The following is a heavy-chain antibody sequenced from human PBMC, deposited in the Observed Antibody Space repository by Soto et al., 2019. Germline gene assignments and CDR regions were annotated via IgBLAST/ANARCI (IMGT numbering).Heavy chain of an antibody. V-gene: IGHV3-30-3*01. Sequence: QPGGSLRLSCAASGFSLNSYAMHWVRQAPGKGLEWVAVISYDGSNKFYGDSVKGRFTISRDNSKNTVYLQMDSLRTEDTAVYYCESDCSSHTCYRQGGMDVWGQGTTVTVSS. CDR1: GFSLNSYA. J-gene: IGHJ6*02. CDR3: ESDCSSHTCYRQGGMDV. D-gene: IGHD2-2*02. CDR2: ISYDGSNK.